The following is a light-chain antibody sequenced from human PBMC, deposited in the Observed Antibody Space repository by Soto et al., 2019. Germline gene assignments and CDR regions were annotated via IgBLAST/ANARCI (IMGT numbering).Light chain of an antibody. CDR2: DAS. CDR1: QSVSSY. V-gene: IGKV3-11*01. Sequence: EIVLTQSPATLSLSPGERATLSCRASQSVSSYLAWYQQKPGQAPRLLIYDASNRATGIPARFSGSGSGTDFTLTISSLEHEDFALYYCQQRSNWPPGSTFGPGTKVDIK. J-gene: IGKJ3*01. CDR3: QQRSNWPPGST.